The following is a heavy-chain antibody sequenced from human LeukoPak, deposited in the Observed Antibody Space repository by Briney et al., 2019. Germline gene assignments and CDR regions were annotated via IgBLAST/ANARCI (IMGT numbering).Heavy chain of an antibody. CDR2: IKQDGSEK. CDR3: AKVRSRYIWGTPQWPFDM. CDR1: GFTFSSYW. D-gene: IGHD3-16*01. J-gene: IGHJ3*02. Sequence: PGGSLRLSCAASGFTFSSYWMSWVRQAPGKRLEWVANIKQDGSEKYYVDSVKGRFTISRDNAKNSLYLQMNSLRPEDTALYYCAKVRSRYIWGTPQWPFDMWGQGTMVTV. V-gene: IGHV3-7*03.